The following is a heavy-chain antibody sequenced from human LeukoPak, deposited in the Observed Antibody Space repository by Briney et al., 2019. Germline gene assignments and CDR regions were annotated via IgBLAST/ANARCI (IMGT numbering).Heavy chain of an antibody. D-gene: IGHD3-10*01. CDR3: ASNYGSGSYFDY. CDR1: GYTFTSYY. V-gene: IGHV1-46*03. J-gene: IGHJ4*02. CDR2: INPSGGST. Sequence: ASVKVSCKASGYTFTSYYMHWVRQAPGQGLEWMGIINPSGGSTSYAQKFQGRVTMTRDTSTSTVYMELSSLRSEDPAVYYCASNYGSGSYFDYWGQGTLVTVSS.